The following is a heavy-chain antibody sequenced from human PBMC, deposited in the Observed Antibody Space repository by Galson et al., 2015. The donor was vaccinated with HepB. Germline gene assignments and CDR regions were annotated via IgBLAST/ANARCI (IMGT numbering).Heavy chain of an antibody. Sequence: SLRLSCAASGFTFSSYSMNWVRQAPGKGLEWVSSISSSSSYIYYADSVKGRFTISRDNAKNSLYLQMNSLRAEDTAVYYCARGGVPAAMSHGFDYWGQGTLVTVSS. CDR2: ISSSSSYI. CDR3: ARGGVPAAMSHGFDY. J-gene: IGHJ4*02. V-gene: IGHV3-21*01. CDR1: GFTFSSYS. D-gene: IGHD2-2*01.